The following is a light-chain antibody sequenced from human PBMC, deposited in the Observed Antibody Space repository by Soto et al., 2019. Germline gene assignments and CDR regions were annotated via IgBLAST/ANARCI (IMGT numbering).Light chain of an antibody. CDR2: EVN. J-gene: IGLJ3*02. V-gene: IGLV2-8*01. Sequence: QSALTQPPSASGSPGQSVTISCTGTSSDIGAYNYVSWYQQHPAKAPKLMISEVNKRPSGVPDRFSGFKSGNTAFLTVSGLQAEDEADYYCTSYAGPIYGVFGGGTKLTVL. CDR3: TSYAGPIYGV. CDR1: SSDIGAYNY.